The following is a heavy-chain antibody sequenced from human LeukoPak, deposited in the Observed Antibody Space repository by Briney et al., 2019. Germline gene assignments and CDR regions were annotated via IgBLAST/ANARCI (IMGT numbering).Heavy chain of an antibody. CDR2: INHSGST. V-gene: IGHV4-34*01. CDR3: ARGGRSYYGSGSYYNY. Sequence: SETLSLTCAVYGGSFSGYYWSWIRQPPGKGLEWIGEINHSGSTNYNPSLKSRVTISVDTSKNQFSLKLSPVTAADTAVYYCARGGRSYYGSGSYYNYWSQGTLVTASS. D-gene: IGHD3-10*01. CDR1: GGSFSGYY. J-gene: IGHJ4*02.